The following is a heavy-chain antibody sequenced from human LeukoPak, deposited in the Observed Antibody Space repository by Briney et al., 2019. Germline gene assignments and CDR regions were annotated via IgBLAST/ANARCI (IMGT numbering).Heavy chain of an antibody. D-gene: IGHD5-12*01. CDR3: TTARLYYYYGMDV. CDR2: IKSKTDGGTT. CDR1: GFTFSNAW. V-gene: IGHV3-15*01. Sequence: GGSLRLSCAASGFTFSNAWMSWVRQAPGKGLGWVGRIKSKTDGGTTDYAAPVKGRFTISRDDSKNTLYLQMNSPKTEDTAVYYCTTARLYYYYGMDVWGKGTTVTVSS. J-gene: IGHJ6*04.